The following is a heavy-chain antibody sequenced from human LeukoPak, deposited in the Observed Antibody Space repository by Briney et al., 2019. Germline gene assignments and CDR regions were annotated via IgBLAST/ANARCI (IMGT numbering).Heavy chain of an antibody. CDR3: ARDRGHFGRGAAFDI. CDR1: GYTFTGYY. D-gene: IGHD3-3*02. Sequence: GASVKVSCKASGYTFTGYYMHWVRQAPGQGLEWMGWINPNSGGTNYAQKFQGRVTMTRDTSISTAYMELSRLRSDDTAVYYCARDRGHFGRGAAFDIWGQGTMVTVSS. CDR2: INPNSGGT. J-gene: IGHJ3*02. V-gene: IGHV1-2*02.